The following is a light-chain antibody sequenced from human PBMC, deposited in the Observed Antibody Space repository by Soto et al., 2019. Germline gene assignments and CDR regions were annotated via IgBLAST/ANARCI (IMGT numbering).Light chain of an antibody. CDR2: SNN. Sequence: QAVVTQPPSASGTPGQRVTISCSGSSSNIGSNTVNWYQQLPGTAPKLPIYSNNQRPTGVPDRFSGSKSRTSASLAISGLQSEDEDDYYCAAWGDSLKGLVFGGGTQVTVL. CDR3: AAWGDSLKGLV. V-gene: IGLV1-44*01. CDR1: SSNIGSNT. J-gene: IGLJ2*01.